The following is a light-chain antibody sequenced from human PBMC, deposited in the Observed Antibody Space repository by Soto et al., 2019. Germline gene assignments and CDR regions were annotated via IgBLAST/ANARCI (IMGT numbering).Light chain of an antibody. CDR1: QSISYW. J-gene: IGKJ1*01. CDR3: QQYNSYSWT. V-gene: IGKV1-5*01. CDR2: DAS. Sequence: DIQVTQAPSTLSASVGDRVTITCLASQSISYWLAWYQQKPGKAPNLLIYDASNLESGVPTRFSGSGFGTEFTLTISSLQPDDFATYYCQQYNSYSWTFGQGTKVDIK.